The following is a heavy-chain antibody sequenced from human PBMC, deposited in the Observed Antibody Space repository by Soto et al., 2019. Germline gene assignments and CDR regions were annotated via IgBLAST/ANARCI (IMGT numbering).Heavy chain of an antibody. J-gene: IGHJ6*02. D-gene: IGHD2-2*01. CDR2: IIPILNSP. V-gene: IGHV1-69*13. CDR3: AREAPYCTSATCPKSYDLDV. Sequence: GFSVNRDWKGAGEALGGDASTWGRRAPGQGLEWLGGIIPILNSPAYAQKFKARVVITADEITNTAYMELNSLRFDDTAVYYCAREAPYCTSATCPKSYDLDVWGQGTTVTVSS. CDR1: GEALGGDA.